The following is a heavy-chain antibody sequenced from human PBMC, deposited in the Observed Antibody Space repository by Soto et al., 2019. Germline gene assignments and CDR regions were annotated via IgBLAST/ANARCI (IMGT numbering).Heavy chain of an antibody. V-gene: IGHV1-69*13. CDR3: ETPSPGYYYDSSGQFDY. J-gene: IGHJ4*02. CDR2: IIPIFGTA. CDR1: GGTFSSYA. D-gene: IGHD3-22*01. Sequence: RASVKVSCKASGGTFSSYAISWVRQAPGQGLEWMGGIIPIFGTANYAQKFQGRVKITADESTSTAYMELSSLRSEDTDVYYCETPSPGYYYDSSGQFDYWGQGNLVTVSS.